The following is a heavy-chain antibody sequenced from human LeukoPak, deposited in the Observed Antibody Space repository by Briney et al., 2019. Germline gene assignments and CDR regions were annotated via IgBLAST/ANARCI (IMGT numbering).Heavy chain of an antibody. Sequence: YPSETLSLTCTVSGGSISNYYWSWIRQPPGKGLEWIGEIYHSGSTNYNPSLKSRVTISVDKSKNQFSLKLSSVTAEDTAVYYCARDLQESIAVADYWGQGTLVTVSS. V-gene: IGHV4-59*12. CDR1: GGSISNYY. J-gene: IGHJ4*02. CDR2: IYHSGST. CDR3: ARDLQESIAVADY. D-gene: IGHD6-19*01.